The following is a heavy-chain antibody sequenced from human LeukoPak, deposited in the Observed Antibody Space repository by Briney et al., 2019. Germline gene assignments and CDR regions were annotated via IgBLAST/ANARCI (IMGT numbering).Heavy chain of an antibody. Sequence: GGSLRLSCAASGFTFNNNWMHWVRQAPGKGLVWVSRINNDGSTTSYADSVKGRFTISRDNAKNTLYLQMNNPRAEDTAVYYCARDLSFGAPYNWFDPWGQGTLVTVSS. CDR1: GFTFNNNW. CDR3: ARDLSFGAPYNWFDP. D-gene: IGHD3-10*01. CDR2: INNDGSTT. J-gene: IGHJ5*02. V-gene: IGHV3-74*01.